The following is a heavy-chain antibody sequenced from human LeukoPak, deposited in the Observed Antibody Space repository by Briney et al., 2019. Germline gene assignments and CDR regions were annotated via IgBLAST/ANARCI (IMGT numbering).Heavy chain of an antibody. CDR2: INAGNGNT. D-gene: IGHD3-10*01. J-gene: IGHJ4*02. CDR3: ARDPSPLWFGELPNY. V-gene: IGHV1-3*01. CDR1: GYTFTSYA. Sequence: VASVKVSCKASGYTFTSYAIHWVRQAPGQRLEWMGWINAGNGNTKYSQKFQGRVTIARDTSASTAYMELSSLRSEDTAVYYCARDPSPLWFGELPNYWGQGTLVTVSS.